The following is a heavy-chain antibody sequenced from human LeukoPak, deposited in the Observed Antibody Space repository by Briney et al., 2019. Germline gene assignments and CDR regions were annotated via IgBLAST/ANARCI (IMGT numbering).Heavy chain of an antibody. D-gene: IGHD3-10*01. Sequence: SETLSLTCAVYGVSFSGYYWSWIRQPPGKGLEWIGEINHSGSTNYNPSLKSRVTISVDTSKNQFSLKLSSVTAADTAVYYCARAMVRGVIPSGYWGQGTPVTVSS. CDR2: INHSGST. CDR1: GVSFSGYY. CDR3: ARAMVRGVIPSGY. J-gene: IGHJ4*02. V-gene: IGHV4-34*01.